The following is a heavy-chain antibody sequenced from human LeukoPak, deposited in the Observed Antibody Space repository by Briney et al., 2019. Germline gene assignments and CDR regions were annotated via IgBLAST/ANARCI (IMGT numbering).Heavy chain of an antibody. V-gene: IGHV1-18*01. D-gene: IGHD6-13*01. Sequence: ASVKVSCKASGYSLNRFGIGWVRQAPGQGLEWLRWINTYNGNTKFGENFQGRVTLTTDTSSSTVYMELTSLRSDDTAVYFCARDTPQHLKRFDYWGQGTLVTVSS. CDR2: INTYNGNT. CDR3: ARDTPQHLKRFDY. J-gene: IGHJ4*02. CDR1: GYSLNRFG.